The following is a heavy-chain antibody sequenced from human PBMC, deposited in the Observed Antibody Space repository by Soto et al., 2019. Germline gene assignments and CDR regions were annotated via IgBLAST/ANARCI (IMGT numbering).Heavy chain of an antibody. Sequence: PSETLSLTCTVSGGSISSYYWSWIRQPPGKGLEWIGYIYYSGSTNYNPSLKSRVTISVDTSKNQFSLKLSSVTAADTAVYYCARLTTVTTSGWFDPWGQGTLVTVSS. J-gene: IGHJ5*02. CDR1: GGSISSYY. CDR3: ARLTTVTTSGWFDP. D-gene: IGHD4-17*01. V-gene: IGHV4-59*08. CDR2: IYYSGST.